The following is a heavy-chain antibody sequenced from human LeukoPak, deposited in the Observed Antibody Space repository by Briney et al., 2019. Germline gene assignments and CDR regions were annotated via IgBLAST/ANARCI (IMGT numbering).Heavy chain of an antibody. J-gene: IGHJ6*03. V-gene: IGHV1-2*02. CDR2: INTKSGAT. D-gene: IGHD5-18*01. CDR1: GYIFTDYY. Sequence: ASVKVSCRASGYIFTDYYLNWVRQAPGQGLEWMAWINTKSGATNYAQKFQGRVTMTEDTSTDTAYMELSSLRSEDTAVYYCARQSWIQLWGYYYYMDVWGKGTTVTISS. CDR3: ARQSWIQLWGYYYYMDV.